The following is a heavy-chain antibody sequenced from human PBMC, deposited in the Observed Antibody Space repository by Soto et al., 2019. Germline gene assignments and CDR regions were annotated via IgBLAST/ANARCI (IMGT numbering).Heavy chain of an antibody. CDR3: ARVMAAMQNWLDP. J-gene: IGHJ5*02. CDR1: GGSISRIDYF. Sequence: SETLSLTCSVSGGSISRIDYFWSWIRQPPGKGLEWIGFIYHTGTTYYNPSLRSRVTISIDTSKSQFSMKLNSVTAADTAVYYCARVMAAMQNWLDPWGQGTLVTVSS. CDR2: IYHTGTT. V-gene: IGHV4-30-4*01. D-gene: IGHD2-2*01.